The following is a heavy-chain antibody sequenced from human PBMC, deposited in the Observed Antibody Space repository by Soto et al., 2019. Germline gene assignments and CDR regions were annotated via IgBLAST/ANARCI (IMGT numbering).Heavy chain of an antibody. J-gene: IGHJ6*02. CDR3: ARHEAYCSGGSCYDYYYGMDV. V-gene: IGHV5-10-1*01. D-gene: IGHD2-15*01. CDR2: TDPSDSYT. Sequence: PGESLKISCKGSGYSFTSYWISWVRQMPGKGLEWMGRTDPSDSYTNYSPSFQGHVTISADKSISTAYLQWSSLKASDTAMYYCARHEAYCSGGSCYDYYYGMDVWGQGTTVTVSS. CDR1: GYSFTSYW.